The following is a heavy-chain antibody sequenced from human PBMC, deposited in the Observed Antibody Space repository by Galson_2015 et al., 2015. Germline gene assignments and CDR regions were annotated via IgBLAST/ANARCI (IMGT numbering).Heavy chain of an antibody. Sequence: QSGAEVKKPGESLRISCKGSGYSFTSYWISWVRQMPGKGLEWMGRIDPSDSYTNYSPSFQGHATISADKSISTAYLQWSSLKASDTAMYYCARRRTGIAAGQSRYYYYGMDVWGQGTTVTVSS. CDR1: GYSFTSYW. J-gene: IGHJ6*02. V-gene: IGHV5-10-1*01. D-gene: IGHD6-13*01. CDR3: ARRRTGIAAGQSRYYYYGMDV. CDR2: IDPSDSYT.